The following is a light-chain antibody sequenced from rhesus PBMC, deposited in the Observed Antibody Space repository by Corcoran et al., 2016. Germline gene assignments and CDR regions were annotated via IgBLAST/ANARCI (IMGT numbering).Light chain of an antibody. CDR1: QNMYSN. J-gene: IGKJ4*01. CDR3: HHYYDHPLT. V-gene: IGKV1-44*03. CDR2: AAS. Sequence: DIQMTQSPSALSASVGDRVTISCRASQNMYSNLARNQQKPGKAPKLLIYAASSLQTGIPSRFSGSGSGTDFTLTCISLQPDDSAAYICHHYYDHPLTFGGGTKVELK.